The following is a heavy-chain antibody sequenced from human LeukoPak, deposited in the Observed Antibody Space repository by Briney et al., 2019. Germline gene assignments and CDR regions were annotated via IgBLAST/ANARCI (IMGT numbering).Heavy chain of an antibody. Sequence: SETLSLTCTVSGGSVSSGSYYWSWIRQPPGKGLEWIGYIYYSGSTNYNPSLKSRVTISVDTSKNQFSLKLSSVTAADTAVYYCARDPLRYFDWPYGMDVWGKGTTVTVSS. V-gene: IGHV4-61*01. J-gene: IGHJ6*04. CDR2: IYYSGST. CDR1: GGSVSSGSYY. D-gene: IGHD3-9*01. CDR3: ARDPLRYFDWPYGMDV.